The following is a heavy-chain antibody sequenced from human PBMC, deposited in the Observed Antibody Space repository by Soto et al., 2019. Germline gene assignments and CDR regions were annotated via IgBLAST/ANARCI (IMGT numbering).Heavy chain of an antibody. CDR3: ARGRFGITMIVVPSNWFDP. CDR2: ISSSGSTI. V-gene: IGHV3-48*03. CDR1: GFTFSSYE. J-gene: IGHJ5*02. D-gene: IGHD3-22*01. Sequence: LRLSCAASGFTFSSYEMNWVRQAPGKGLEWVSYISSSGSTIYYADSVKGRFTISRDNAKNSLYLQMNSLRAEDTAVYYCARGRFGITMIVVPSNWFDPWGQGTLVTVSS.